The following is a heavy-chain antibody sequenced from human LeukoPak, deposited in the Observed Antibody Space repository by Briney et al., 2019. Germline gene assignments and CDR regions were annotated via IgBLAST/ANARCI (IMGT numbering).Heavy chain of an antibody. J-gene: IGHJ4*02. CDR3: ARELSTAMVAYYFDY. CDR2: ISAYNGNT. V-gene: IGHV1-18*01. CDR1: GYTFTSYG. Sequence: ASVKVSFKASGYTFTSYGFSWVRQAPGQGLEWMGWISAYNGNTNYAQKLQGRVTMTTDTSTSTAYMELRSLRSDDTAVYYCARELSTAMVAYYFDYWGQGTLVTVSS. D-gene: IGHD5-18*01.